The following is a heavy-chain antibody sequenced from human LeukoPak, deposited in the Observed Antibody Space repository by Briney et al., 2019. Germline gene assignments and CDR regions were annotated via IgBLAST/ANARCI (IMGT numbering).Heavy chain of an antibody. CDR3: ARLSTLGYCSGGSCDNYYYYYGMDV. J-gene: IGHJ6*04. V-gene: IGHV1-69*13. CDR2: IIPIFGTA. CDR1: GGTFSSYA. D-gene: IGHD2-15*01. Sequence: SVKVSCKASGGTFSSYAISWVRQAPGQGLEWMGGIIPIFGTANYAQKFQGRVTITADESTSTPYMELSSLRSENTAVYYCARLSTLGYCSGGSCDNYYYYYGMDVWGKGTTVTVSS.